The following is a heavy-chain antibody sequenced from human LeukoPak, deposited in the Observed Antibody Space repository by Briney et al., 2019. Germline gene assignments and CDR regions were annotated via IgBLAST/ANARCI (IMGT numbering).Heavy chain of an antibody. CDR3: ARDLGLYNWFDP. CDR2: IYYSGNT. J-gene: IGHJ5*02. V-gene: IGHV4-39*07. D-gene: IGHD7-27*01. Sequence: PSETLSLTCTVSGGSISSSSYYWGWIRQPPGKGLEWIGSIYYSGNTYYNPSLKSRVTISVDTSKNQFSLKLSSVTAADTAVYYCARDLGLYNWFDPWGQGTLVTVSS. CDR1: GGSISSSSYY.